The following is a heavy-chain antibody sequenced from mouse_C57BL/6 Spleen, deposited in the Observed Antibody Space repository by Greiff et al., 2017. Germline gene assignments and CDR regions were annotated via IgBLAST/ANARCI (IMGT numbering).Heavy chain of an antibody. J-gene: IGHJ2*01. CDR3: ARGGLWAGNYFDY. D-gene: IGHD3-3*01. CDR2: IDPNRCGT. V-gene: IGHV1-72*01. Sequence: QVQLQQPGAELVKPGASVKLSCKASGYTFTSYWMHWVKQRPGRGLEGIGRIDPNRCGTKDNEKFKSKATLTVDKPSSTAYMQLSSLTSEDSAVYYCARGGLWAGNYFDYWGQGTTLTVSS. CDR1: GYTFTSYW.